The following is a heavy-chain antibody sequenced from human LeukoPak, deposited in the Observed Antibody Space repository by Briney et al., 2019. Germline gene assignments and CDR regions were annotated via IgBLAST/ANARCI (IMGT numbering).Heavy chain of an antibody. CDR2: IKSKGGGETT. CDR3: TCVKDDEGYSYFFMDV. Sequence: GGSLRLSCATSAINFRDAWMAWVPQAPGKGLEWVGRIKSKGGGETTDYAAPVRGRFTISRSDPKNTMFLQMNSLKTEYTAVYFCTCVKDDEGYSYFFMDVWGKGTTVVVSS. V-gene: IGHV3-15*01. J-gene: IGHJ6*03. CDR1: AINFRDAW. D-gene: IGHD3-16*01.